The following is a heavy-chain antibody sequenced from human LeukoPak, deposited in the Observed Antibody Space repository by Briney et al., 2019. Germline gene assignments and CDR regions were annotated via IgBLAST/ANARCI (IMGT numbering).Heavy chain of an antibody. CDR1: GFSFSDYY. CDR2: ISSSGISI. J-gene: IGHJ6*02. V-gene: IGHV3-11*04. Sequence: GGSLRLSCAASGFSFSDYYMSWIRQAPGKGLEWVSFISSSGISIYYADSVKGRFTISRDNAKNSLYLQMNSLRAEDTAVYYCXXXCYGFLYYGMDARGQGTTVTVSS. CDR3: XXXCYGFLYYGMDA. D-gene: IGHD2-2*01.